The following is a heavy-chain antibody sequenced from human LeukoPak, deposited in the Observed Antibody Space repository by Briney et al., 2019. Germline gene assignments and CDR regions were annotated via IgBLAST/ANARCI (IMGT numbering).Heavy chain of an antibody. D-gene: IGHD4-23*01. CDR2: MYHSGNI. CDR3: ARDYGGNHDY. J-gene: IGHJ4*02. V-gene: IGHV4-38-2*02. Sequence: SETLSLTCIVSGYSITSGYHWGWIRQTPGKGLEWIGTMYHSGNINYNPSLKSRVTISVDTSKNQFSLKLSSVTAADTAVYYCARDYGGNHDYWGQGTLVTVSS. CDR1: GYSITSGYH.